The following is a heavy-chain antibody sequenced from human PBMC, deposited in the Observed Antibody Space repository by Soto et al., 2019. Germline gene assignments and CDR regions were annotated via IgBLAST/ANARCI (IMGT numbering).Heavy chain of an antibody. CDR3: AKDLAEEGAYYYYGMDV. V-gene: IGHV3-30*18. Sequence: PGGPLRLSCAASGFTFSSYGMHWVRQAPGKGLEWVAVISYDGSNKYYADSVKGRFTISRDNSKNTLYLQMNSLRAEDTAVYYCAKDLAEEGAYYYYGMDVWGQGTTVTVSS. CDR2: ISYDGSNK. J-gene: IGHJ6*02. CDR1: GFTFSSYG. D-gene: IGHD1-26*01.